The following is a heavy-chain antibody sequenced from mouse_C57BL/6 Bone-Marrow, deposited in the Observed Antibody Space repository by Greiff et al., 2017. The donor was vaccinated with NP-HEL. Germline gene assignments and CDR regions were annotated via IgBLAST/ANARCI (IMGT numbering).Heavy chain of an antibody. D-gene: IGHD2-14*01. Sequence: VQLQQSGAELMKPGASVKISCKATGYTFSSYWIEWVKQRPGHGLEWIGEILPGSGSTNYNEKFKGKATFTADTSSNTAYMQLSSLTSEDSAVYYCAREDYRYDDSYYFDYWGQGTTLTVSS. V-gene: IGHV1-9*01. J-gene: IGHJ2*01. CDR3: AREDYRYDDSYYFDY. CDR1: GYTFSSYW. CDR2: ILPGSGST.